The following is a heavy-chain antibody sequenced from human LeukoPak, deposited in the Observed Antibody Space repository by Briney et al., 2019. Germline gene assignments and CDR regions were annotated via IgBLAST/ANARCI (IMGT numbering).Heavy chain of an antibody. CDR3: ARSDILTGYYPSLGY. Sequence: ASVKVSCKASGYTFTSYGVSWVRQAPGQGLEWMGWISAYYGNTNYAQKFQGRVTITTDTSTSTAYMELRSLRSDDTAVYYCARSDILTGYYPSLGYWGQGTLVTVSS. V-gene: IGHV1-18*01. D-gene: IGHD3-9*01. J-gene: IGHJ4*02. CDR2: ISAYYGNT. CDR1: GYTFTSYG.